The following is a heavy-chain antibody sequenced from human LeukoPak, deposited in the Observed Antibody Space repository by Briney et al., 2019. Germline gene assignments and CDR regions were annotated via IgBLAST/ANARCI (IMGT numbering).Heavy chain of an antibody. Sequence: PAVSLRLSCAASRFTFSGIIRNWVPQAPGKGLEWVSFIGTSSNTIYYADSVQGRFTVSRDNAKNSLYLQMNSLRAEDTAVYYCARDQWLDYWGQGTLVTVSS. J-gene: IGHJ4*02. CDR1: RFTFSGII. CDR2: IGTSSNTI. V-gene: IGHV3-48*01. D-gene: IGHD6-19*01. CDR3: ARDQWLDY.